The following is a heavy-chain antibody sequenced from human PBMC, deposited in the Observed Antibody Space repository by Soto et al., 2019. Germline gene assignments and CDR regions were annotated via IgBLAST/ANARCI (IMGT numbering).Heavy chain of an antibody. Sequence: GGSLRLSCAASGFTFSSYAMSWVRQAPGKGLEWVSAISGSGGSTYYADSVKGRFTISRDNSKNTLYLQMNSLRAEDTAVYYCAKEYMVRGVMMTGGSYYYYMDVWGKGTTVTVSS. CDR3: AKEYMVRGVMMTGGSYYYYMDV. CDR2: ISGSGGST. J-gene: IGHJ6*03. V-gene: IGHV3-23*01. D-gene: IGHD3-10*01. CDR1: GFTFSSYA.